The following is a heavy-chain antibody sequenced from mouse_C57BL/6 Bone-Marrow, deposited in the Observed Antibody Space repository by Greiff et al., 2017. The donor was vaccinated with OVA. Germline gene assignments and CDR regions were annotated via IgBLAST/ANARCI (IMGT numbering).Heavy chain of an antibody. D-gene: IGHD2-4*01. CDR2: IDPSDSYT. V-gene: IGHV1-59*01. J-gene: IGHJ1*03. CDR3: ARDDYDWYFDV. Sequence: VQLQQPGAELVRPGTSVKLSCKASGYTFTSYWMHWVKQRPGQGLAWIGVIDPSDSYTKYNQKFKGKATFTVDTSSSTAYMQLSSLTSEDSAVYYCARDDYDWYFDVWGTGTTVTVSS. CDR1: GYTFTSYW.